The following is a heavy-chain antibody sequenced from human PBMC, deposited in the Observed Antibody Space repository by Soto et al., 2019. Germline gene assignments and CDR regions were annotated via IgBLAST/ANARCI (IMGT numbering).Heavy chain of an antibody. CDR3: AKDGPKTMIVVVTRYYFDY. V-gene: IGHV3-23*01. Sequence: GVSLRLSFAASGFTFSSYSMSWVRQAPGKGLEWVSAISGSGGSTYYADSVKGRFTISRDNSKNTLYLQMNSLRAEDTAVYYCAKDGPKTMIVVVTRYYFDYWGQGTLVTVSS. CDR1: GFTFSSYS. D-gene: IGHD3-22*01. CDR2: ISGSGGST. J-gene: IGHJ4*02.